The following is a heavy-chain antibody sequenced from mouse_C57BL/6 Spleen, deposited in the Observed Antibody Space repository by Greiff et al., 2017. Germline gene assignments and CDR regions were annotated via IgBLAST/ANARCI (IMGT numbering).Heavy chain of an antibody. CDR2: IHPNSGST. CDR3: ARERVAPDY. CDR1: GYTFTSYW. Sequence: QVQLQQPGAELVKPGASVKLSCKASGYTFTSYWMHWVKQRPGQGLEWIGMIHPNSGSTNYNEKFKSKATLTVDKSSRTAYMQLNSLTSDDSAVYYCARERVAPDYWGQGTTLTVSS. V-gene: IGHV1-64*01. D-gene: IGHD1-1*02. J-gene: IGHJ2*01.